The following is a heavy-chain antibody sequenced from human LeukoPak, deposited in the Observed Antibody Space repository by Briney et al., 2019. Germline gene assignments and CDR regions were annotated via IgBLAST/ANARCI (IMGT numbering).Heavy chain of an antibody. CDR1: GFTFSSYA. J-gene: IGHJ4*02. V-gene: IGHV3-23*01. D-gene: IGHD6-19*01. CDR2: ISGSGGST. CDR3: AKDLGSGWYDPGYYFDY. Sequence: AGGSLRLSCAASGFTFSSYAMSWVRQAPGKGLEWVSAISGSGGSTYYADSVKGRFTISRDNSKNTLYLQMNSLRAEDTAVYYCAKDLGSGWYDPGYYFDYWGQGTLVTVSS.